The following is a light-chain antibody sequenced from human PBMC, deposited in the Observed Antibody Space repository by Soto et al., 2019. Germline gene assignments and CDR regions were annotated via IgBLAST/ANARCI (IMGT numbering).Light chain of an antibody. V-gene: IGKV4-1*01. CDR3: QQRSNWRVT. J-gene: IGKJ4*01. CDR2: WAS. Sequence: DIVMTQSPDSLAVSLGERATINCKSSQSVLYSSNNKNYLAWYQQKPGQPPKLLIYWASTRESGVPDRFSGSGSGTDFTLTISSLEPEDFAVYYCQQRSNWRVTFGGGTKVDIK. CDR1: QSVLYSSNNKNY.